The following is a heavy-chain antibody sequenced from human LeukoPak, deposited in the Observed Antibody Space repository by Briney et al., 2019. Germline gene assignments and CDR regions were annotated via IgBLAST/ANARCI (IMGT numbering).Heavy chain of an antibody. D-gene: IGHD5-18*01. CDR3: ARGTTSALYSYELDY. CDR2: IIPIFGTA. J-gene: IGHJ4*02. Sequence: SVKVSCKASGYTFTGYYIHWVRQAPGQGLEWMGGIIPIFGTANYAQKFQGRVTITADESTSTAYMELSSLRSEDTAVYYCARGTTSALYSYELDYWGQGTLVTVSS. V-gene: IGHV1-69*13. CDR1: GYTFTGYY.